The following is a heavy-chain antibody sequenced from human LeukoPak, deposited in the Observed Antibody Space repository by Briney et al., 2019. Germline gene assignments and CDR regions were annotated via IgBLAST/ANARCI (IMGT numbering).Heavy chain of an antibody. CDR3: ARRPPGGWFDH. D-gene: IGHD2-15*01. V-gene: IGHV4-39*01. CDR1: GGSISTSTYY. Sequence: SETLSLTCTVSGGSISTSTYYWGWIRQPPGKGLEWIGTIYYSGSTYYNPSLKSRVTISVDTSKNQFSLKLSSVTAADTAVYYCARRPPGGWFDHWGQGTLVTVSS. J-gene: IGHJ5*02. CDR2: IYYSGST.